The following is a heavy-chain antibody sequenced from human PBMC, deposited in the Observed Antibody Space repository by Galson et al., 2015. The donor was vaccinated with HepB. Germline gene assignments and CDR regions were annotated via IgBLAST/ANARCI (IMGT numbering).Heavy chain of an antibody. CDR1: GFTFSIYG. Sequence: RLSCAASGFTFSIYGMHWVRQVPGKGLEWVAGIWYDGSSTYYGDSVKGRFTISRDNSKNTLYLQINSLRAEDTAVYYCARAQITMMTGYFDSWGQGSLVTVSS. CDR3: ARAQITMMTGYFDS. CDR2: IWYDGSST. J-gene: IGHJ4*02. V-gene: IGHV3-33*01. D-gene: IGHD3-22*01.